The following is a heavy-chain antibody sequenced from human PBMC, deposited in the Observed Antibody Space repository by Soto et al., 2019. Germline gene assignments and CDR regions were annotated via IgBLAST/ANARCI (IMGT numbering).Heavy chain of an antibody. Sequence: GGSLRLSCAASGFTFSSYAMSWVRQAPGKGLEWVSAISGSGGSTYYADSVKGRFTISRDNSKNTLYLQMNSLRAEDTAVYYCAKVPLWFGESPSWFDPWGQGTLVTVSS. D-gene: IGHD3-10*01. CDR3: AKVPLWFGESPSWFDP. V-gene: IGHV3-23*01. CDR2: ISGSGGST. J-gene: IGHJ5*02. CDR1: GFTFSSYA.